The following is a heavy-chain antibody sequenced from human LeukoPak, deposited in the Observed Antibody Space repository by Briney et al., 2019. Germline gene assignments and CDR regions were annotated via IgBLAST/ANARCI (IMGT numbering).Heavy chain of an antibody. V-gene: IGHV3-30*01. J-gene: IGHJ4*02. Sequence: GGSLRLSCAASGFTFSSYAMHWVRQAPGKGLEWVAVISYDGSNKYYAGSVKGRFTISRDNSKNTLYLQMNSLRAEDTAVYYCARGSTSYYYGSGSYHYWGQGTLVTVSS. CDR3: ARGSTSYYYGSGSYHY. CDR1: GFTFSSYA. D-gene: IGHD3-10*01. CDR2: ISYDGSNK.